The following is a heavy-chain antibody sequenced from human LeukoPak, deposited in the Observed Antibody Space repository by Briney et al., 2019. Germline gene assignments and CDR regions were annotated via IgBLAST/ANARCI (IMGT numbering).Heavy chain of an antibody. V-gene: IGHV3-23*01. CDR1: GFTLSSYA. D-gene: IGHD6-6*01. CDR2: ISGSGGST. Sequence: PGGSLRLSCAASGFTLSSYAMCWVRQAPGKGLEWVSAISGSGGSTYYADSVKGRFTISRDNSKNTLYLQMNSLRAEDTAVYYCAKEYSSSSLGDWFDPWGQGTLVTVSS. CDR3: AKEYSSSSLGDWFDP. J-gene: IGHJ5*02.